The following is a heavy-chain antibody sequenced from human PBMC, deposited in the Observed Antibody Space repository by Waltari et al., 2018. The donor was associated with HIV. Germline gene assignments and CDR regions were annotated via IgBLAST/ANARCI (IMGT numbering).Heavy chain of an antibody. V-gene: IGHV1-69*08. CDR1: GCTFTSYT. CDR2: CIPGSDVA. Sequence: QVRLVQSGAELKKPGSSVKVSCKASGCTFTSYTFSWVRQTPGQGLEWMGRCIPGSDVANYAPSFQGRLTITAATYTNTVYMQLTRLTSDDTAVYYCAREGTAVTTTWCDPWGQGTLGTVSS. CDR3: AREGTAVTTTWCDP. D-gene: IGHD4-17*01. J-gene: IGHJ5*02.